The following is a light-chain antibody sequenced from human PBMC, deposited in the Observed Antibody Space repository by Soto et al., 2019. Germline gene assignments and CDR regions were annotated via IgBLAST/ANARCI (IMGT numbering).Light chain of an antibody. CDR1: QSVTSN. V-gene: IGKV3-15*01. Sequence: IVLTQSPGTLSLSPGERATLSCRASQSVTSNLAWYQHKPGQAPRLLISGASTGATGIPARFSGSGSGTEFTLTINSLQSEDFAIYYCQQYNYWPVTFGGGTKVDI. J-gene: IGKJ4*01. CDR3: QQYNYWPVT. CDR2: GAS.